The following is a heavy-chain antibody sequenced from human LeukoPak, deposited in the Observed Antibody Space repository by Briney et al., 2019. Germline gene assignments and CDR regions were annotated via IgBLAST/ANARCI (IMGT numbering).Heavy chain of an antibody. CDR2: IKTDGTNT. V-gene: IGHV3-74*01. Sequence: PGGSLRLSRAASGFTFTRHWMHWVRQAPGKGLEWVSRIKTDGTNTIYADFVEGRFTISRDNARNTLYLQMSSLRAGDTAVYYCGGSEDGYIDYWGQGTLVTVSS. CDR1: GFTFTRHW. D-gene: IGHD5-24*01. J-gene: IGHJ4*02. CDR3: GGSEDGYIDY.